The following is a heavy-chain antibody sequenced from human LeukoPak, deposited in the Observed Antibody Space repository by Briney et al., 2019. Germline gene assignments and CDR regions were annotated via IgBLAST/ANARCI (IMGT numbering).Heavy chain of an antibody. V-gene: IGHV3-30*02. CDR2: IRYDGSNK. Sequence: GGSLRLSCAASGFTFSSYWMSWVRQAPGKGLEWVAFIRYDGSNKYYADSVKGRFTISRDNSKNTLYLQMNSLRAEDTAVYYCAKAPTLGYCSGDNCSPLGGYMDVWGKGTTVIVFS. CDR3: AKAPTLGYCSGDNCSPLGGYMDV. J-gene: IGHJ6*03. D-gene: IGHD2-15*01. CDR1: GFTFSSYW.